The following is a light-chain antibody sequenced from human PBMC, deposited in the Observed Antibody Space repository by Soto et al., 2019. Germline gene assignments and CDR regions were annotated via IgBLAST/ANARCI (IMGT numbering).Light chain of an antibody. J-gene: IGLJ3*02. CDR1: SSDVGGHNY. Sequence: QSVLTQSPSASGSPGQSVTISCTGTSSDVGGHNYVSWYQHHLGKAPKLIIYEVSKRPSGVPDRFSGSKSGNTASLTVSGLQAEDEAVYYCSSTAGNNNLVFGGGTKLTVL. CDR2: EVS. V-gene: IGLV2-8*01. CDR3: SSTAGNNNLV.